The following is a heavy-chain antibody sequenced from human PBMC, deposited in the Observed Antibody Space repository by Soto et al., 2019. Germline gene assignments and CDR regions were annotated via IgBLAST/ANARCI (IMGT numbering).Heavy chain of an antibody. V-gene: IGHV3-48*03. D-gene: IGHD3-16*01. CDR1: GFRFNEYE. J-gene: IGHJ4*02. CDR2: INSGGSLI. Sequence: EVQLVETGGGLVQPGGSLRLSCVGSGFRFNEYEINWVRQAPGKGLEWISYINSGGSLIYYAASVKGGFTISRDNYKDSVYLQMNSLRADDTALYYCARETSYGQSATIVGEFWGQGTLVTVSS. CDR3: ARETSYGQSATIVGEF.